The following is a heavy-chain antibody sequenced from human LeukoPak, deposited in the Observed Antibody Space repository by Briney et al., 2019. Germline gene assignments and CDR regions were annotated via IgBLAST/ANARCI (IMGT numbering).Heavy chain of an antibody. CDR1: GGSISSSSYY. V-gene: IGHV4-39*07. Sequence: SETLSLTCTVSGGSISSSSYYWSWLRQPPGKGLEWIVEINHSGSTNYNPSLKSRVTISVDTSKNQFSLKLSSVTAADTAVYYCASQRWYDSRGWEYGMNVWGQGTTVTVSS. CDR2: INHSGST. CDR3: ASQRWYDSRGWEYGMNV. J-gene: IGHJ6*02. D-gene: IGHD3-22*01.